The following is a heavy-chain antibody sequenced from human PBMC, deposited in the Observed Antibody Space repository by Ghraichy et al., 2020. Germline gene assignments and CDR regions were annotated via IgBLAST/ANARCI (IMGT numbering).Heavy chain of an antibody. J-gene: IGHJ4*01. CDR2: RT. Sequence: RTYYANSVKGRFTISRDNSKNTLYLQMNSLRAEDTAVYYCARILFISIAGSDYWGHGTL. V-gene: IGHV3-53*01. CDR3: ARILFISIAGSDY. D-gene: IGHD6-19*01.